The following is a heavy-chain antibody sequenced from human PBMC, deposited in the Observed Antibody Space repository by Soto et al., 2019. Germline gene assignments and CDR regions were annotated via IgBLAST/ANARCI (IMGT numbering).Heavy chain of an antibody. V-gene: IGHV3-66*01. CDR1: GFIVSNTY. CDR2: ISNRGDT. J-gene: IGHJ3*02. D-gene: IGHD2-15*01. Sequence: GGSLRLSCTASGFIVSNTYVNWVRQAPGKGLEWVSVISNRGDTHYADSVRGRFSLSRDISDNTLHLQMNNLRVEDTAVYYCAREPRYCRGGSCSIAGDAYDIWGQGTMVTVSS. CDR3: AREPRYCRGGSCSIAGDAYDI.